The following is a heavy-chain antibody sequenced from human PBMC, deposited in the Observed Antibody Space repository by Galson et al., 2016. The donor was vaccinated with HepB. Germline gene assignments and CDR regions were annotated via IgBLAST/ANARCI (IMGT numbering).Heavy chain of an antibody. V-gene: IGHV3-23*01. CDR1: GFIFTNFV. Sequence: SLRLSCAASGFIFTNFVMSWVRKAPGKGLEWDPNISGDGGSRYYADSVKGRFTISRDNSKNTLYLQMNNLRAEDTAEYYCAMGLWLGTYGTDVCGHGTTVTVSS. D-gene: IGHD6-19*01. J-gene: IGHJ6*02. CDR2: ISGDGGSR. CDR3: AMGLWLGTYGTDV.